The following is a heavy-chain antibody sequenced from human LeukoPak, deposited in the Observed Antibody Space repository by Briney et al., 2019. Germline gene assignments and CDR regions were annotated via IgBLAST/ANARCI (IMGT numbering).Heavy chain of an antibody. CDR3: AKDRLREYYFDC. J-gene: IGHJ4*02. CDR2: ISGSGGST. V-gene: IGHV3-23*01. D-gene: IGHD5-12*01. Sequence: PGGSLRLSCAASGFTFSSYAMSWVRQAPGKGLEWVSAISGSGGSTYYADSVKGRFTISRDNSKNTLYLHMNSLRAEDTAVYYCAKDRLREYYFDCWGQGTLVTVSS. CDR1: GFTFSSYA.